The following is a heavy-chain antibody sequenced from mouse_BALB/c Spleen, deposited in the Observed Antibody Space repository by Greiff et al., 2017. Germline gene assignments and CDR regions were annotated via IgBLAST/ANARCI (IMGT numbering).Heavy chain of an antibody. V-gene: IGHV14-4*02. CDR1: GFNIKDYS. Sequence: VQLQQSGAELVRSGASVKLSCTASGFNIKDYSMHWVKQRPEQGLEWIGWIDPENGDTEYAPKFQGKATMTADTTSNTAYLQLSSLTSEDTAVYDCNASNGYRRGAYGGQGTLVTVSA. CDR2: IDPENGDT. D-gene: IGHD2-14*01. CDR3: NASNGYRRGAY. J-gene: IGHJ3*01.